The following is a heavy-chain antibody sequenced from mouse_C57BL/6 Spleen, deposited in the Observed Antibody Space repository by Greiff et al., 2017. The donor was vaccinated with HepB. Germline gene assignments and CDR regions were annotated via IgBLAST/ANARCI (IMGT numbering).Heavy chain of an antibody. J-gene: IGHJ1*03. CDR3: ARGGAFAYFDV. CDR1: GFTFSDYG. CDR2: ISSGSSTI. Sequence: EVKLQESGGGLVKPGGSLKLSCAASGFTFSDYGMHWVRQAPEKGLEWVAYISSGSSTIYYADTVKGRFTISRDNAKNTLFLQMTSLRSEDTAMYYCARGGAFAYFDVWGTGTTVTVSS. V-gene: IGHV5-17*01.